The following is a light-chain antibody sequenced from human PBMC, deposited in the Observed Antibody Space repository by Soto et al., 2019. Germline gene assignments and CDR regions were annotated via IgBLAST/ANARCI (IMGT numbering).Light chain of an antibody. Sequence: ENVLTQSPGTLSLSPGDRATLFCRARQSLTNPYIAWYQQKPGQAPRLLIYDASDRATGIPARFSGSGSGTDFTLTISSLEPEDFAVYYCQQRSNWPPSITFGQGTRREIK. V-gene: IGKV3-11*01. CDR2: DAS. J-gene: IGKJ5*01. CDR1: QSLTNPY. CDR3: QQRSNWPPSIT.